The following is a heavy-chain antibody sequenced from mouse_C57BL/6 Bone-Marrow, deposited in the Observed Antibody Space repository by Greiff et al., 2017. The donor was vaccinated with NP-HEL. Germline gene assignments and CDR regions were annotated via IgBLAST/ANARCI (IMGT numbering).Heavy chain of an antibody. CDR1: GIDFSRYW. D-gene: IGHD1-1*01. J-gene: IGHJ1*03. CDR3: ARARAYYGSSYVPYWYFDV. CDR2: INPDSSTI. Sequence: EVQGVESGGGLVQPGGSLKLSCAASGIDFSRYWMSWVRRAPGKGLEWIGEINPDSSTINYAPSLKDKFIISRDNAKNTLYLQMSKVRSEDTAPYYCARARAYYGSSYVPYWYFDVWGTGTTVTVSS. V-gene: IGHV4-1*01.